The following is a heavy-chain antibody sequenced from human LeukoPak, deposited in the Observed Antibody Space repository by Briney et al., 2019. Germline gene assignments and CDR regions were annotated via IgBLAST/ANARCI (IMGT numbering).Heavy chain of an antibody. CDR1: GGSISSSSYY. CDR2: IYHSGST. J-gene: IGHJ4*02. Sequence: SETLSLTCTVSGGSISSSSYYWGWIRQPPGKGLEWIGEIYHSGSTNYNPSLKSRVTISVDKSKNQFSLKLSSVTAADTAVYYCARGGAAGAFDYWGQGTLVTVSS. CDR3: ARGGAAGAFDY. D-gene: IGHD6-13*01. V-gene: IGHV4-39*07.